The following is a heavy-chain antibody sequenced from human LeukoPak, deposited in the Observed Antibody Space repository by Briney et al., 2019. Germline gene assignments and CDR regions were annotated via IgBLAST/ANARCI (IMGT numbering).Heavy chain of an antibody. CDR1: GGSISSSNW. CDR2: IYHSGST. J-gene: IGHJ3*02. Sequence: SETLSLTCAVSGGSISSSNWWSWVRQPPGKGLEWIGEIYHSGSTNYNPSPKSRITISVDKSKNQFSLKLSSVTAADTAVYYCARRYNSGWYIGAFDIWGQGTMVTVSS. V-gene: IGHV4-4*02. D-gene: IGHD6-19*01. CDR3: ARRYNSGWYIGAFDI.